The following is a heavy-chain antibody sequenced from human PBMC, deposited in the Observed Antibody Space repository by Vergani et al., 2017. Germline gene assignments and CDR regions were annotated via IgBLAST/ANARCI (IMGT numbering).Heavy chain of an antibody. CDR2: IYYSGST. CDR1: GGSVSSGSYY. Sequence: QVQLQESGPGLVKPSETLSLTCTVSGGSVSSGSYYWSWIRQPDGKGLEWIGYIYYSGSTNYNPSLKSLVTLSVDTSKNQFSLKLSSVTSADTAVYYCARARYSSSWYYYYGMDVWGQGP. J-gene: IGHJ6*02. CDR3: ARARYSSSWYYYYGMDV. V-gene: IGHV4-61*10. D-gene: IGHD6-13*01.